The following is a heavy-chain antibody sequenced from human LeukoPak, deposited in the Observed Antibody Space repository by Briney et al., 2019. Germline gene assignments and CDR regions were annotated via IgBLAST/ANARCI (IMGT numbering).Heavy chain of an antibody. CDR1: GYTFTSYD. V-gene: IGHV1-8*01. J-gene: IGHJ4*02. D-gene: IGHD4-23*01. CDR2: MNPNSGNT. Sequence: AASVKVSCKASGYTFTSYDINWVRQATGQGLEWMGWMNPNSGNTGYAQKFQGRVTMTRNTSISTAYMELSSLRSEDTAVYYCARGSARQTYGGNYLSYWGQGTLVTVSS. CDR3: ARGSARQTYGGNYLSY.